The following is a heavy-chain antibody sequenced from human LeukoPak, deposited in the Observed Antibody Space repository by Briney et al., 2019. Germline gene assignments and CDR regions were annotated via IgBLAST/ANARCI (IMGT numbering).Heavy chain of an antibody. D-gene: IGHD2-15*01. CDR3: ARFDNLVAATRD. Sequence: ASVKVSCKASGYTFTVYYMHWVRQAPGQGLEWMGWINPNSGGTNYAQKFQGRVTMTRDTSISTAYMELSRLRSDDTAVYYCARFDNLVAATRDGGQGTLVTVSS. CDR2: INPNSGGT. CDR1: GYTFTVYY. V-gene: IGHV1-2*02. J-gene: IGHJ4*02.